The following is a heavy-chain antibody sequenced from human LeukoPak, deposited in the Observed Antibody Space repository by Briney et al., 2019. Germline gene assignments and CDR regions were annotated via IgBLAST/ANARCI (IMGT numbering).Heavy chain of an antibody. D-gene: IGHD6-13*01. V-gene: IGHV1-18*01. Sequence: ASVKVSCKASGYTFTTYGISWVRQAPGQGLEWMGWISAYNGNTNYAQKLQGRVTMTTDTSTSTAYMELRSLRSDDTAVYYCARGAAAAGTRKHFDYWGQGTLVTVSS. CDR1: GYTFTTYG. CDR3: ARGAAAAGTRKHFDY. CDR2: ISAYNGNT. J-gene: IGHJ4*02.